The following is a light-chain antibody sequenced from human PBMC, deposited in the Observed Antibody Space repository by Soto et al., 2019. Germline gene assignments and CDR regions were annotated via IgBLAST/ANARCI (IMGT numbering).Light chain of an antibody. Sequence: DIQMTQSPSTLSASVGDRVTITCRASQSISSWLAWYQQKPGKAPKLLIYDASSLESGVPSRLSGSGSGTEVTLIISSLQPDDFATYDCQQYNSYSRTFGQGPKVEIK. V-gene: IGKV1-5*01. CDR3: QQYNSYSRT. J-gene: IGKJ1*01. CDR2: DAS. CDR1: QSISSW.